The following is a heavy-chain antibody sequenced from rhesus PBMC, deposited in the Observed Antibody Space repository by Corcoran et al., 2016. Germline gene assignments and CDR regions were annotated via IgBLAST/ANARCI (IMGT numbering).Heavy chain of an antibody. D-gene: IGHD4-23*01. J-gene: IGHJ4*01. V-gene: IGHV3S25*01. CDR3: AKDLMNTVTIVLDY. Sequence: VQLQESGPGLVKPSETLSLTCAVSGGSISSSYYYWSWIRQAPGKGLEWVSAINSGGGSTYYADSVKGRFTISRDNSKNTLSLQMNSLRAEDTAVYYCAKDLMNTVTIVLDYWGQGVLVTVSS. CDR1: GGSISSSYYY. CDR2: INSGGGST.